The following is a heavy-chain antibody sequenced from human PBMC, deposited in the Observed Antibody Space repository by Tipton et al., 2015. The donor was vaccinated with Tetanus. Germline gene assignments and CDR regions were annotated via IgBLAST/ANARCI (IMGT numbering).Heavy chain of an antibody. CDR2: IYSYNGNS. CDR1: GGSLTRGTYY. Sequence: TLSLTCTVSGGSLTRGTYYWAWIRPPPGKGLEWVGNIYSYNGNSFYNSPLKRRAPISLDAARTHFPVKMTSVTAADTAVYYCARQADNWFDPWGQGTLVAVSS. J-gene: IGHJ5*02. V-gene: IGHV4-39*01. CDR3: ARQADNWFDP.